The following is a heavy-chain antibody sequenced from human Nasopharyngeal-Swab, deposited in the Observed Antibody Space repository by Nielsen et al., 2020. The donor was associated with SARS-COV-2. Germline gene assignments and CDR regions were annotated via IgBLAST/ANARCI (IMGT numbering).Heavy chain of an antibody. D-gene: IGHD3-10*01. CDR2: IIPIFGTA. V-gene: IGHV1-69*01. Sequence: WVRQAPGQGLEWMGGIIPIFGTANYAQKFQGRVTITADESTSTAYMELSSLRSEGTAVYYCARDIFSITMVQGVIHYYYGMDVWGQGTTVTVSS. CDR3: ARDIFSITMVQGVIHYYYGMDV. J-gene: IGHJ6*02.